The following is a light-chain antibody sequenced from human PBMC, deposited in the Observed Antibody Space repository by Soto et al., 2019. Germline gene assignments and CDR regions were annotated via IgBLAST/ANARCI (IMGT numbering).Light chain of an antibody. CDR3: QQCGYSPT. Sequence: ETVLTQSPGTLSLSPGERATLSCRASQTVSSNYLAWYQQKPGQAPRLLIYGAYSRATGIPDRFSGNGSGTKFTLTISRLEPDDSAVYYCQQCGYSPTFGKGTKLEIK. J-gene: IGKJ2*01. CDR2: GAY. CDR1: QTVSSNY. V-gene: IGKV3-20*01.